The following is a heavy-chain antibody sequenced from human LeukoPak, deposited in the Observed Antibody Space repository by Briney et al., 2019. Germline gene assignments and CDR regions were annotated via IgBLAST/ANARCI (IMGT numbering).Heavy chain of an antibody. CDR3: ARGRGYSGYDAFDI. J-gene: IGHJ3*02. V-gene: IGHV3-21*01. Sequence: GGSLRLSCAASGFTFSSYSMNWVRQAPGKGLEWVSSISSSSSYIYYADSVKGRLTISRDNAKNSLYLQMNSLRAEDTAVYYCARGRGYSGYDAFDIWGQGTMVTVSS. CDR2: ISSSSSYI. CDR1: GFTFSSYS. D-gene: IGHD5-12*01.